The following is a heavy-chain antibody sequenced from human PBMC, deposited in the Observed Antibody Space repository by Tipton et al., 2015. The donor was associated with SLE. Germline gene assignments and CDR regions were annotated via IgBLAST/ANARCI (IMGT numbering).Heavy chain of an antibody. V-gene: IGHV3-23*01. CDR2: ISGGAGGT. CDR1: GFTVSSNY. D-gene: IGHD3-3*01. J-gene: IGHJ6*02. CDR3: AKGLNYDFWSGFGIDV. Sequence: SLRLSCAASGFTVSSNYMSWVRQAPGKGLEWVSAISGGAGGTYYADSVKGRFTISRDNSKNTVFLQMSSLRAEDTAVYYCAKGLNYDFWSGFGIDVCGQGTTVTVS.